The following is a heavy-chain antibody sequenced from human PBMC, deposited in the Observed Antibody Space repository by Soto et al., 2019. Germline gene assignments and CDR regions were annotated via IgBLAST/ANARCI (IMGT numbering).Heavy chain of an antibody. J-gene: IGHJ6*02. D-gene: IGHD1-1*01. Sequence: QITLKESGPTLVKPTQTLTLTCTFSGVSLSTSGVGVGWIRQPPGKALEWLALIYWDDDKRYSPSLKSRLTITKDTSKNQVVLTMTNMDPVDTATYDCGHYDLIMDVWGQGTTVTVSS. CDR1: GVSLSTSGVG. V-gene: IGHV2-5*02. CDR2: IYWDDDK. CDR3: GHYDLIMDV.